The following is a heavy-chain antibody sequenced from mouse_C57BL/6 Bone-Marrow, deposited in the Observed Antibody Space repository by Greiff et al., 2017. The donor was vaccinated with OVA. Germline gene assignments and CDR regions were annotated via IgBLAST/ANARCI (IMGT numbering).Heavy chain of an antibody. J-gene: IGHJ3*01. D-gene: IGHD2-1*01. CDR1: GYTFTGYW. CDR2: ILPGSGST. V-gene: IGHV1-9*01. CDR3: ARESIYYGNYDWFAY. Sequence: VQLRQSGAELMKPGASVKLSCKATGYTFTGYWIEWVKQRPGHGLEWIGEILPGSGSTNYNEKFKGKATFTADTSSNTAYMQLSSLTTEDSAIYDCARESIYYGNYDWFAYWGQGTLVTVSA.